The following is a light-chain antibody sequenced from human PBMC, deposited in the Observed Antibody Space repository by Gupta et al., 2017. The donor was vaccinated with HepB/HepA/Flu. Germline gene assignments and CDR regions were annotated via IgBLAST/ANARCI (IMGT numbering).Light chain of an antibody. V-gene: IGLV2-14*03. Sequence: QSALTQPASVSGSPGQSITISCTGTSSDVGGYNYVSWYQQHPGKAPKLMIYDVSYRPSGVSNRFSGSKSGNTASLTISGLQAEDEADYYCSSYTSRSTRVFGGGTKLTVL. CDR3: SSYTSRSTRV. J-gene: IGLJ3*02. CDR1: SSDVGGYNY. CDR2: DVS.